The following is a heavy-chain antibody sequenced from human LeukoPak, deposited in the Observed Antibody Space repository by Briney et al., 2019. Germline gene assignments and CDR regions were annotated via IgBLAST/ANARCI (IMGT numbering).Heavy chain of an antibody. J-gene: IGHJ3*02. V-gene: IGHV1-2*02. CDR2: INPNSGGT. CDR3: ARDVMIVVVINDAFDI. CDR1: GYTFTGYY. D-gene: IGHD3-22*01. Sequence: ASVKVSCKASGYTFTGYYMHWVRQAPGQGLEWMGWINPNSGGTNYAQKFQGRVTMTRDTSISTAYMELSRPRSDDTAVYYCARDVMIVVVINDAFDIWGQGTMATVSS.